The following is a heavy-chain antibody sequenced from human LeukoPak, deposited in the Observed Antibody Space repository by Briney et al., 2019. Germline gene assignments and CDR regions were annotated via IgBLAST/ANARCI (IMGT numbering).Heavy chain of an antibody. CDR3: TSTAPNGGPS. D-gene: IGHD4-23*01. CDR2: ISYDGSKE. CDR1: GFTFSTSG. V-gene: IGHV3-30*03. Sequence: GGSLRLSCAASGFTFSTSGMHWVRQAPGKGPEWVALISYDGSKEYYADSVKGRFTISRDNSKNTLHLQMNSLRGEDTAVYYCTSTAPNGGPSWGQGTLVTVSS. J-gene: IGHJ5*02.